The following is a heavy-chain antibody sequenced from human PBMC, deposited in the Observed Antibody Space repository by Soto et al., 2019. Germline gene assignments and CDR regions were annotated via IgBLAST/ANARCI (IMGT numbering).Heavy chain of an antibody. CDR2: IKSKTDGGTT. CDR3: TTLFLLMVQLCLVRGGFPCMDV. D-gene: IGHD5-18*01. CDR1: GFTFSNAW. V-gene: IGHV3-15*01. J-gene: IGHJ6*02. Sequence: EVQLVESGGGLVKPGGSLRLSCAASGFTFSNAWMSWVRQAPGKGLEWVGRIKSKTDGGTTDYAAPVKGRFTISRDDSKNTLYLQINSLKTEDTAVYYCTTLFLLMVQLCLVRGGFPCMDVWGQGTTVTVSS.